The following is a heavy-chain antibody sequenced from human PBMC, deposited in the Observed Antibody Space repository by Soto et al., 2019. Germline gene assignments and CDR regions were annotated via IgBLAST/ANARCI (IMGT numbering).Heavy chain of an antibody. CDR2: ISAYNGNT. CDR1: GYTFTSYG. CDR3: ERDGGYCRSTSCYYYGMDV. D-gene: IGHD2-2*01. V-gene: IGHV1-18*04. J-gene: IGHJ6*02. Sequence: GXSGKVSYKASGYTFTSYGISWVRQAPGQGLEWMGWISAYNGNTNYAQKLQGRVTMTTDTSTSTAYMELRSLRSDDTAVYYCERDGGYCRSTSCYYYGMDVWGQGTTVTVYS.